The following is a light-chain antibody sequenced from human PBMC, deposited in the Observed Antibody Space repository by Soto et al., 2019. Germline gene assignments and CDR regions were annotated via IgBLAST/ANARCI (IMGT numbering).Light chain of an antibody. CDR3: SSYAGSSNV. CDR1: SSDVGGYNY. J-gene: IGLJ1*01. Sequence: QSSMPQPPSASGAPGEAVAISCTGTSSDVGGYNYVSWYQQHPGKAPKLMTYEVNKRPSGVPDRFSGSKSGNTASLTVSGLQAEDEADYYCSSYAGSSNVFGTGTKVTVL. CDR2: EVN. V-gene: IGLV2-8*01.